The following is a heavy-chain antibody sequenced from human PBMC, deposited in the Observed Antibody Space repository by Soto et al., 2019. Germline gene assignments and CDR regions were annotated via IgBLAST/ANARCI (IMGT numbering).Heavy chain of an antibody. V-gene: IGHV1-3*01. Sequence: QAQLVQSVTEVRKPGASVKMSCEASGYDFARYAIHWVRQAPGQRLEWLGWIDGDSGDTKYSQSFQGRITCTRDISANSAFLEVDSLTFDDTAVYYCARLAPYNIAWPLYYYGMDVWGRGTTVLVSS. D-gene: IGHD1-20*01. CDR3: ARLAPYNIAWPLYYYGMDV. J-gene: IGHJ6*02. CDR2: IDGDSGDT. CDR1: GYDFARYA.